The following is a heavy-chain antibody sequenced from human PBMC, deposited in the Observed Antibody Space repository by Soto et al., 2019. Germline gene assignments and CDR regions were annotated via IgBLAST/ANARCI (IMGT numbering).Heavy chain of an antibody. V-gene: IGHV4-39*01. CDR3: SRIAVSDSITGFDY. CDR1: GGSISNSSYL. CDR2: VSYSGST. D-gene: IGHD6-19*01. J-gene: IGHJ4*02. Sequence: SETLSLTCTVSGGSISNSSYLWGWIRQPPGKGLQWIGSVSYSGSTYYNPSLKSRVTISVDTSKTQSSLRLSSVTAADTPFYYCSRIAVSDSITGFDYWGQGALVTVSS.